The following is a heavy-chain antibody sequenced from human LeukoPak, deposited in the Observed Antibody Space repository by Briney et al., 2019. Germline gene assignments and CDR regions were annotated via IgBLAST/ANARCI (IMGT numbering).Heavy chain of an antibody. Sequence: SETLSLTCTVSGRSISTTNFYWGWIRQPPGKGLEWIGSISYSGATYYNPSLKSRLTVSADTSKKEVSLRLNSVTAADTAVYYCARGRYSSGWKFDPWGQGTLVTVSS. J-gene: IGHJ5*02. CDR2: ISYSGAT. D-gene: IGHD6-19*01. CDR3: ARGRYSSGWKFDP. CDR1: GRSISTTNFY. V-gene: IGHV4-39*01.